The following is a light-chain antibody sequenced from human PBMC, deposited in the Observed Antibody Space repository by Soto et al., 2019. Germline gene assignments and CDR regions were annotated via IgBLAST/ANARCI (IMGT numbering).Light chain of an antibody. V-gene: IGKV3-11*01. CDR3: QQRAGWPPT. J-gene: IGKJ4*01. Sequence: TQSPSSLSASVGERATLSCWASQSLSSYLAWYQQKPGQAPRLLIYDASNRANGIPARFTGSGSGTDFTLTISSLEPEDFAVYFCQQRAGWPPTFGGGTKVDIK. CDR2: DAS. CDR1: QSLSSY.